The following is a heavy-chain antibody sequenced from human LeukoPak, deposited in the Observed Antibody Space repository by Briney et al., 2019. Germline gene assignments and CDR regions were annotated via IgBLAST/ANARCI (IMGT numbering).Heavy chain of an antibody. V-gene: IGHV1-69*13. Sequence: SVKVSCKASGGTFSSYAISWVRQAPGQGLEWMGGIIPIFGTANYAQRFQGRVTITADESTSTAYMELSSLRSEDTAVYYCARVVVVPAARPYYYYGMDVWGQGTTVTVSS. CDR1: GGTFSSYA. CDR3: ARVVVVPAARPYYYYGMDV. D-gene: IGHD2-2*01. CDR2: IIPIFGTA. J-gene: IGHJ6*02.